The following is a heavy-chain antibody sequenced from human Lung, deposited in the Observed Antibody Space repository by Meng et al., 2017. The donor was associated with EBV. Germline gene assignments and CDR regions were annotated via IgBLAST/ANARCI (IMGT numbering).Heavy chain of an antibody. CDR3: ARDEGGNSERGFQH. J-gene: IGHJ1*01. CDR2: IYHSGCT. Sequence: QVPLPASGPGPVTPSASPAPPCAFSGGSISSSNWWILVRQPPGKGLEWIGEIYHSGCTNYTPSLKSRVTISVDKSKNQFSLKLSSVTAADTAVYYCARDEGGNSERGFQHWGQGTLVTVSS. V-gene: IGHV4-4*02. D-gene: IGHD4-23*01. CDR1: GGSISSSNW.